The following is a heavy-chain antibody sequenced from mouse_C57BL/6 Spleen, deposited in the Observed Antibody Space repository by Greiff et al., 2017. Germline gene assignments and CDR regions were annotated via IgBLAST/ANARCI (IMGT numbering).Heavy chain of an antibody. CDR2: IDPNSGGT. J-gene: IGHJ3*01. Sequence: QVQLQQPGAELVKPGASVKLSCKASGYTFTSYWMHWVKQRPGRGLEWIGRIDPNSGGTKYNEKFKSKATLTVDKPSSTAYMQLSSLTSEGSAVYECARSGDSAGYVAAWFAYWGQGTLGTVSA. CDR3: ARSGDSAGYVAAWFAY. CDR1: GYTFTSYW. V-gene: IGHV1-72*01. D-gene: IGHD3-2*02.